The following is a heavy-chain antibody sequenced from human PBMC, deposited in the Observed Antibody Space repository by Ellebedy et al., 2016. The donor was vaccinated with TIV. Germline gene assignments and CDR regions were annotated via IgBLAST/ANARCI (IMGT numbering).Heavy chain of an antibody. CDR1: GFTFSGYG. J-gene: IGHJ4*02. CDR3: AKGEGGSYWK. V-gene: IGHV3-30*18. CDR2: ISYDGSDK. Sequence: GESLKIPCAASGFTFSGYGMHWVRQAPGEGLEWVAVISYDGSDKYYADFVKGRFTISRDNSKNTLYLQMNSLRDEDTAVYYCAKGEGGSYWKWGQGTLVTVSS. D-gene: IGHD1-26*01.